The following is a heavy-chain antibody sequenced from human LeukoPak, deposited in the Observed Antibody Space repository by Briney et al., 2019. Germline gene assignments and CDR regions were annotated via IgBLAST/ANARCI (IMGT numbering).Heavy chain of an antibody. J-gene: IGHJ4*02. CDR2: ISGSGGST. CDR3: ANDLGYYDSSGYFFDY. CDR1: RFTFSSYA. D-gene: IGHD3-22*01. Sequence: GGSLRLSCAASRFTFSSYAMSWVRQAPGKGLEWVSAISGSGGSTYYADSVKGRFTISRDNSKNTLYLQMNSLRAEDTAVYYCANDLGYYDSSGYFFDYWGQGTLVTVSS. V-gene: IGHV3-23*01.